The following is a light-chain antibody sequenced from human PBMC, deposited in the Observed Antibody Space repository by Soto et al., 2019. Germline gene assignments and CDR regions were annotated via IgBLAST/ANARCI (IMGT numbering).Light chain of an antibody. CDR3: QQYERYPMT. CDR1: QSISPW. Sequence: DSQITQFPSTLSASVGDRVTITCRASQSISPWLAWYQQKPGKAPKILISKASTLQSGVPPRFSGSGSGTEFTLTISSLQPDDFATYYCQQYERYPMTFGGGTKVEIK. CDR2: KAS. V-gene: IGKV1-5*03. J-gene: IGKJ4*01.